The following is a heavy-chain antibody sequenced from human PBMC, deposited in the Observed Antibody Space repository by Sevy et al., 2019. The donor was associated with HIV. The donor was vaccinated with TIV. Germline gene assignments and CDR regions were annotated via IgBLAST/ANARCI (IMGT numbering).Heavy chain of an antibody. CDR1: GFTVSSNY. CDR2: IYSSGST. CDR3: ARGLYGDYVGYFDL. Sequence: GGSLRLSCAVSGFTVSSNYMSWVRQAPGKGLEWVSIIYSSGSTYYADSVKGRFTVYRDNSKNTVYLQMNSLRAEDTAVHYCARGLYGDYVGYFDLWGRGTLVTVSS. V-gene: IGHV3-53*01. D-gene: IGHD4-17*01. J-gene: IGHJ2*01.